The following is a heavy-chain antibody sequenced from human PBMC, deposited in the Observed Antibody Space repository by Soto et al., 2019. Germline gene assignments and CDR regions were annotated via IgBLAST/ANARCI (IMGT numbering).Heavy chain of an antibody. D-gene: IGHD3-22*01. Sequence: QVQPVQSGAEVKKPGSSVKVSCKASGGTFSSYAISWVRQAPGQGLEWMGGIIPIFGTANYAQKFQGRVTITADKSTSTAYMELSSLRSEDTAVYYCARDYPDHYDSSGYYSGGWFDPWGQGTLVTVSS. CDR3: ARDYPDHYDSSGYYSGGWFDP. J-gene: IGHJ5*02. CDR2: IIPIFGTA. V-gene: IGHV1-69*06. CDR1: GGTFSSYA.